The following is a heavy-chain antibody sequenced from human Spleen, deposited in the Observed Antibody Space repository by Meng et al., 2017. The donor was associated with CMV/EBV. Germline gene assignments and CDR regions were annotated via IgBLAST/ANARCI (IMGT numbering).Heavy chain of an antibody. CDR2: IKQDGSEK. Sequence: GESLKISCAASGFTFSSYWMSWVRQAPGKGLEWVANIKQDGSEKYYVDSVKGRFTISRDNAKNSLYLQMNSLRAEDTALFYCARDHWSGRGFDLWGQGTMVTVSS. CDR3: ARDHWSGRGFDL. J-gene: IGHJ3*01. CDR1: GFTFSSYW. V-gene: IGHV3-7*01. D-gene: IGHD2-8*02.